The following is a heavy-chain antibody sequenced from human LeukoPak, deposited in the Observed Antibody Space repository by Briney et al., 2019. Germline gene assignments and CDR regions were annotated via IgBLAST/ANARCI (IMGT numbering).Heavy chain of an antibody. J-gene: IGHJ4*02. CDR2: INHSGST. CDR3: ARRRGWLPFDY. CDR1: GGSFSGYY. Sequence: PSETLSLTCAVYGGSFSGYYWSWIRQPPGKGLEWIGEINHSGSTNYNPSLKSRVTISVDTSKNQFSLKLSSVTAAGTAVYYCARRRGWLPFDYWGQGTLVTVSS. V-gene: IGHV4-34*01. D-gene: IGHD6-19*01.